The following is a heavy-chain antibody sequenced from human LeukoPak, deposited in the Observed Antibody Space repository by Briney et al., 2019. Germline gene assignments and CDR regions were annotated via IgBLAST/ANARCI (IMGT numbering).Heavy chain of an antibody. D-gene: IGHD3-3*01. CDR1: GGSISSGSYY. CDR2: IYTSGST. CDR3: ARLYDFWSGFDY. J-gene: IGHJ4*02. V-gene: IGHV4-61*02. Sequence: PSQTLSLTCTVSGGSISSGSYYWSWIRQPAGKGLEWIGRIYTSGSTNYNPSLKSRVTISVDTSKNQFSLKLSSVTAADTAVYYCARLYDFWSGFDYWGQGTLVTVSS.